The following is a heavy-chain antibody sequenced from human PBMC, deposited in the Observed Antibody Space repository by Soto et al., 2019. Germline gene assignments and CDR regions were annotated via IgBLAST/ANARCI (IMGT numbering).Heavy chain of an antibody. CDR3: ARDRITAVAGRYYYYYGMDV. Sequence: GGSLRLSCVASGFTINDYYMTWIRQAPGKGLEWVSHIGNLGNSVYYADSVKGRFTISRDNAKNTLYLQMNSLRAEDTAVYYCARDRITAVAGRYYYYYGMDVWGQGTTVTVSS. V-gene: IGHV3-11*04. J-gene: IGHJ6*02. CDR1: GFTINDYY. CDR2: IGNLGNSV. D-gene: IGHD6-19*01.